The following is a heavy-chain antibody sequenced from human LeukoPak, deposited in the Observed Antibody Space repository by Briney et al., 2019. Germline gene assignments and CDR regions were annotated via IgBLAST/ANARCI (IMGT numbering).Heavy chain of an antibody. J-gene: IGHJ4*02. CDR1: GFTFSSYG. CDR3: TKAGYGDRGVILDY. D-gene: IGHD4-17*01. CDR2: IRYDGSNK. V-gene: IGHV3-30*02. Sequence: GGSLRLSCAASGFTFSSYGMHWVRQAPGKGLEWVAFIRYDGSNKYYADSVKGRFTISRDNAKNSLYLQMNSLRAEDTALYYCTKAGYGDRGVILDYWGQGTLVTVSS.